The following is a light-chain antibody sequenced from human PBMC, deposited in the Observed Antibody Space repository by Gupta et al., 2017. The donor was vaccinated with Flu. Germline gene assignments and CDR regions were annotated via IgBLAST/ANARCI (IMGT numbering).Light chain of an antibody. J-gene: IGKJ5*01. CDR2: WAS. CDR3: QQYYSTLGT. Sequence: DIVMTQSPDSLAVSLGERATINCKSSQSVLYSSNNKNYLAWYQQKPGQPPKLLIYWASTRESGVLDRFSGSGSGTDFTLTISSLQAEDVAVYYCQQYYSTLGTFGQGTRLEIK. V-gene: IGKV4-1*01. CDR1: QSVLYSSNNKNY.